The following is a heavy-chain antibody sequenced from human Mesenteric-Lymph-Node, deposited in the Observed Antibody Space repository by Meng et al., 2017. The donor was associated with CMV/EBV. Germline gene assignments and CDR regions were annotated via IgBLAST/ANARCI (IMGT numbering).Heavy chain of an antibody. Sequence: LSTYGRGVAWIRQPPGEALEWLALIFWNDDKRYSPSLKNRLTITKDTSKSQVVLTMTDMDPVDTATYYCAHSTYCSGGSCYSENWFDPWGQGTLVTVSS. D-gene: IGHD2-15*01. CDR3: AHSTYCSGGSCYSENWFDP. CDR1: LSTYGRG. CDR2: IFWNDDK. J-gene: IGHJ5*02. V-gene: IGHV2-5*01.